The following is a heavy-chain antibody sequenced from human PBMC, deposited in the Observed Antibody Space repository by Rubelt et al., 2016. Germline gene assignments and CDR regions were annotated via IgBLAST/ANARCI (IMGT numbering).Heavy chain of an antibody. CDR2: ISSSATNI. J-gene: IGHJ4*02. Sequence: EVQLVEFGGGLVQPGGSLRLSCSASGFTFTSKGMNWVRQAPGKGLEWISYISSSATNIRYADSVRGRFIIARDNAKNSLCLQMDSMRGEDTGVDVCARGELGGDYLGQGTLGTVSS. D-gene: IGHD7-27*01. CDR3: ARGELGGDY. CDR1: GFTFTSKG. V-gene: IGHV3-48*04.